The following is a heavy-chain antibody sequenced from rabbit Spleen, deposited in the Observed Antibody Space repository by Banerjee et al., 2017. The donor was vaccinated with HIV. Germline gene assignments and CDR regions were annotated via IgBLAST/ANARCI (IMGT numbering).Heavy chain of an antibody. Sequence: QEQLVESGGGLVQPEGSLTLTCKASGFSFSDRDVMCWVRQAPGKGLEWIACINAATGKPVYATWAKGRFTFSRTSSTTVTLQMTSLTAADTATYFCARDSYGDVGYAYAGSFKLWGPGTLVTVS. D-gene: IGHD6-1*01. CDR3: ARDSYGDVGYAYAGSFKL. V-gene: IGHV1S45*01. CDR2: INAATGKP. CDR1: GFSFSDRDV. J-gene: IGHJ4*01.